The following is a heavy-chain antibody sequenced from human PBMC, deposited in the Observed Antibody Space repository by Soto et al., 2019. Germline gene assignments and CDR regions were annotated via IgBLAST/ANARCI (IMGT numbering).Heavy chain of an antibody. CDR3: ARDTMTQWLDGEGAFDI. V-gene: IGHV3-30*03. CDR1: GFTFSSYG. D-gene: IGHD6-19*01. Sequence: QVQLVESGGGVVQPGRSLRLSCAASGFTFSSYGMHWVRQAPGKGLEWVAVISYDGSNKYYADSVKGRFTISRDNSKNTLYLQMNSLRAEDTAVYYCARDTMTQWLDGEGAFDIWGQGTMVTVSS. CDR2: ISYDGSNK. J-gene: IGHJ3*02.